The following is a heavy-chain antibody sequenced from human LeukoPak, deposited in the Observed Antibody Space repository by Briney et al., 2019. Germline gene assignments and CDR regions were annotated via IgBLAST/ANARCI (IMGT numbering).Heavy chain of an antibody. Sequence: ASVNVSCTASGYTFTGYYMHWVRQAPGQGLEWMGRINPNSGGTNYAQKFQGRVTMTRDTSISTACMELSRLRSDDTAVYYCARVRATMVRGVIYYYYGMDVWGQGTTVTVSS. V-gene: IGHV1-2*06. J-gene: IGHJ6*02. CDR3: ARVRATMVRGVIYYYYGMDV. CDR1: GYTFTGYY. D-gene: IGHD3-10*01. CDR2: INPNSGGT.